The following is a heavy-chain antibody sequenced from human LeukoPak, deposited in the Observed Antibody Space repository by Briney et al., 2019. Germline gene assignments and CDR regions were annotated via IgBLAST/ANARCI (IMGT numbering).Heavy chain of an antibody. CDR3: AREAPNYYYDSSGYLDY. V-gene: IGHV4-39*07. Sequence: SETLSLTCTVSGGSISTSSYYWGWVRQPPGKGLEWIGNIFYSGSTYYSPSLKSRVTISLDTSRNQFSLKLNSVTAADTAVYYCAREAPNYYYDSSGYLDYWGQGTLVTVSS. J-gene: IGHJ4*02. CDR1: GGSISTSSYY. D-gene: IGHD3-22*01. CDR2: IFYSGST.